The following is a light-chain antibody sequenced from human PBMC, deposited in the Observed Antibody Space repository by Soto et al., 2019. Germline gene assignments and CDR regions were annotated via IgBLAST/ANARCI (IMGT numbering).Light chain of an antibody. J-gene: IGKJ3*01. CDR2: AAS. V-gene: IGKV3-20*01. CDR1: QGVPNNY. Sequence: EIVLTQSPGTLSLSPGESATLTCRASQGVPNNYLAWYQQVPGQAPSLLIFAASNRAAGIPDRFSASGSGAIFTLTIDRLEPEDDVVYYCQHYGGSPGFGPGTKVQIK. CDR3: QHYGGSPG.